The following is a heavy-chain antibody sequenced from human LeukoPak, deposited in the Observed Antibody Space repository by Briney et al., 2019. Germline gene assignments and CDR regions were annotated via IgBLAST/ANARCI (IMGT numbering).Heavy chain of an antibody. Sequence: GGSLRLSCAASGFAFTKYAMSWLRQAPGKGLQWVSGISASGGSKDYADSVKGRFTISRDNSKNTLYLQMNSLRAEDTAVYYCARDMVGATTRTPDYWGQGTLVTVSS. D-gene: IGHD1-26*01. CDR3: ARDMVGATTRTPDY. J-gene: IGHJ4*02. CDR2: ISASGGSK. V-gene: IGHV3-23*01. CDR1: GFAFTKYA.